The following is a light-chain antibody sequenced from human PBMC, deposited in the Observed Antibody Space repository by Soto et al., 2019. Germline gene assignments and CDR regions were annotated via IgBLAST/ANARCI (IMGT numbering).Light chain of an antibody. Sequence: ALTQLASVSGTPGQSITISCTGSNSDVGIYDFVAWYQHHPGRAPKLIVSEVSHRPSGVSNRFSGSKSGNTASLTISGLQSEDEADYYCISYTSDDVRYVFGTGTKVTVL. CDR2: EVS. V-gene: IGLV2-14*01. CDR1: NSDVGIYDF. J-gene: IGLJ1*01. CDR3: ISYTSDDVRYV.